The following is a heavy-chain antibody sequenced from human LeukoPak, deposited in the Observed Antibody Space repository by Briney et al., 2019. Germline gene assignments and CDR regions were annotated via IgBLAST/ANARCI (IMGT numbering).Heavy chain of an antibody. J-gene: IGHJ4*02. CDR1: GFTFSSYA. D-gene: IGHD3-16*01. CDR3: AKVGSAFIADQESEPLWGPPIWDY. V-gene: IGHV3-23*01. CDR2: ISGSGGST. Sequence: GGSLRLSCAASGFTFSSYAMSWVRQAPGKGLEWVSAISGSGGSTYYADSVKGRFTISRDNSKNTLYLQMNSLRAEDTAVYYCAKVGSAFIADQESEPLWGPPIWDYWGQGTLVTVSS.